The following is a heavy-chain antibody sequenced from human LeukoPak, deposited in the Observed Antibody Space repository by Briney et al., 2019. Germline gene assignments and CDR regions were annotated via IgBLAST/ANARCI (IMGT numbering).Heavy chain of an antibody. Sequence: GGSLRLSCAASGFTFSNCAMSRVRQAPGKELEWVSSISGSATEPHYADSVGGRFTISRDNSRNTLYLHMNSLRAEDTAVYYCAKAQHGYTNSPFDYWGQGTVVTVSS. D-gene: IGHD6-6*01. J-gene: IGHJ4*02. CDR2: ISGSATEP. CDR1: GFTFSNCA. V-gene: IGHV3-23*01. CDR3: AKAQHGYTNSPFDY.